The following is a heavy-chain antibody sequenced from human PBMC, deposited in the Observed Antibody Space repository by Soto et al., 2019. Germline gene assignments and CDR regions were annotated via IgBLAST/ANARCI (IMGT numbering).Heavy chain of an antibody. CDR2: IYYSGST. V-gene: IGHV4-59*08. CDR1: GGSISSYY. D-gene: IGHD2-21*01. J-gene: IGHJ2*01. CDR3: ARLCRGENYWYFDL. Sequence: QVQLQESGPGLVKPSETLSLTCTVSGGSISSYYWSWIRQPPGKGLEWIGYIYYSGSTNYKPSLISRVTISVDTSKNQFSLKLSSVTAADTAVYYCARLCRGENYWYFDLWGRGTLVTVSS.